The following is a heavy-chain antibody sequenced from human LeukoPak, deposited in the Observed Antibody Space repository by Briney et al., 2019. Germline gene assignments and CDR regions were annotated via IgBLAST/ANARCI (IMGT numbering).Heavy chain of an antibody. D-gene: IGHD6-6*01. CDR3: ARAYSSSSGGGMDV. J-gene: IGHJ6*02. Sequence: SVKVSCKASGGTFSSYTISWVRQAPGQGLVWMGRIIPILGIANYAQKFQGRVTITADKSTSTAYMELSSLRSEDTAVYYCARAYSSSSGGGMDVWGQGTTVTVSS. CDR1: GGTFSSYT. V-gene: IGHV1-69*02. CDR2: IIPILGIA.